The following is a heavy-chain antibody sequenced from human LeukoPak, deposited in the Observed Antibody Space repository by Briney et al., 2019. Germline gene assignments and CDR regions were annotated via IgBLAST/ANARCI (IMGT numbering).Heavy chain of an antibody. CDR1: VYNFTSYD. D-gene: IGHD3-10*01. CDR2: MNPNSGNT. Sequence: ASVKVSCKASVYNFTSYDISWVRQATGQGLEWMGWMNPNSGNTGYAQKFQGRVTMTRNTSISTAYMELSSLRSEDTAVYYCARGRITMVRGVITSPSYGMDVWGQGTTVTVSS. J-gene: IGHJ6*02. V-gene: IGHV1-8*01. CDR3: ARGRITMVRGVITSPSYGMDV.